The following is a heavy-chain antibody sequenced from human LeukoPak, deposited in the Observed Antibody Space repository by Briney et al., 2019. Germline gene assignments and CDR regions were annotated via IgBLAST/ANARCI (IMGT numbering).Heavy chain of an antibody. V-gene: IGHV4-39*01. J-gene: IGHJ4*02. D-gene: IGHD3-22*01. CDR3: ARRMHYYDNSGYYYEGFDY. CDR1: GGSISSSSYY. CDR2: IYYSGST. Sequence: SETLSLTCTVSGGSISSSSYYWGWIRQPPGKGLEWIGSIYYSGSTYYNPSLKSRVTISVDTSKNQFSLKLSSVTAADTAVYYCARRMHYYDNSGYYYEGFDYWGQGALVTVSS.